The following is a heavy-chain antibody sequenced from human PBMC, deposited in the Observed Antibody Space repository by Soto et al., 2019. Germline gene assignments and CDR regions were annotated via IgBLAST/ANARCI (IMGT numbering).Heavy chain of an antibody. CDR2: IYYSGST. D-gene: IGHD3-22*01. CDR3: ARGEYMIVVGDWFDP. Sequence: QVQLQESGPGLVKPSQTLSLTCTVSVGSISSGDYYWSWIRQPPGKGLEWIGYIYYSGSTYYNPSLKSRVTRSVDTAKNQFSLKLSSVTAADTAVYYCARGEYMIVVGDWFDPWGQGTLVTVSS. J-gene: IGHJ5*02. CDR1: VGSISSGDYY. V-gene: IGHV4-30-4*01.